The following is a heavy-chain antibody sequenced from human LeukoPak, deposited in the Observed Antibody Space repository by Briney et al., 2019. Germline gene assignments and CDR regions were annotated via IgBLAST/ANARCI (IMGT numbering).Heavy chain of an antibody. CDR2: IYSGGST. D-gene: IGHD3-22*01. J-gene: IGHJ4*02. V-gene: IGHV3-66*01. CDR1: GFTVSSKY. Sequence: GGSLRLSCAASGFTVSSKYMNWVRQAPGKGLEWVSVIYSGGSTYFADSVKGRFSISIDDSKNTLYLQMNSLRAEDTAVYYCARKGAHYYDSSGYSPGPFDYWGQGTLVTVSS. CDR3: ARKGAHYYDSSGYSPGPFDY.